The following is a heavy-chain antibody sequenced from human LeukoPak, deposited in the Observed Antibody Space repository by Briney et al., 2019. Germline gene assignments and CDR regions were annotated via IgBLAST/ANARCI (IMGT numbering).Heavy chain of an antibody. CDR1: GFTFSSYA. Sequence: GGSLRLSCAASGFTFSSYAMHWVRQAPGKGLEWVAVISYDGSSKYYADSVKGRFTISRDNSKNTLYLQMNSPRAEDTAVYYCARDIVVVPAAMYYYGMDVWGQGTTVTVSS. D-gene: IGHD2-2*01. V-gene: IGHV3-30-3*01. J-gene: IGHJ6*02. CDR2: ISYDGSSK. CDR3: ARDIVVVPAAMYYYGMDV.